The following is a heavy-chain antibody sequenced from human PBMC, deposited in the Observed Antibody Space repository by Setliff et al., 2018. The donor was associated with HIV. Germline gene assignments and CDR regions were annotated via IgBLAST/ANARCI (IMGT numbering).Heavy chain of an antibody. CDR2: IDPSDSYT. CDR3: ARHDAVGGTPLIHAFDI. J-gene: IGHJ3*02. V-gene: IGHV5-10-1*01. Sequence: GESLKISCKGSGYSFTSCWISWVRQMPGKGLEWMGRIDPSDSYTNYSPSFQGHVTISADKSISTAYLQWSSLKASDSAMYYCARHDAVGGTPLIHAFDIWGQGTMVTVSS. D-gene: IGHD1-26*01. CDR1: GYSFTSCW.